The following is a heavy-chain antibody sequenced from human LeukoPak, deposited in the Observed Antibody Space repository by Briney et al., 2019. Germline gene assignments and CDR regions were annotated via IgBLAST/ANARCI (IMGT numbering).Heavy chain of an antibody. Sequence: PSETLSLTCTVSGGSISSSSYYWGWIRQPPGKGLEWIGSIYYSGSTYYNPSLKSRVTISVDTSRNQFSLKLSSVTAADTAVYYCARQLNDLGYCSGGSCPSFLYYFDYWGQGTLVTVSS. CDR1: GGSISSSSYY. D-gene: IGHD2-15*01. CDR3: ARQLNDLGYCSGGSCPSFLYYFDY. CDR2: IYYSGST. J-gene: IGHJ4*02. V-gene: IGHV4-39*01.